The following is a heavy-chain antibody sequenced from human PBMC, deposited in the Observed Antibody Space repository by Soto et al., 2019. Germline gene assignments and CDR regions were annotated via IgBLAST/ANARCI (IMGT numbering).Heavy chain of an antibody. CDR1: GRPITGDY. CDR3: ARDQRLDSYSSPLYLYFDS. J-gene: IGHJ4*02. CDR2: IYTSGTT. D-gene: IGHD6-19*01. V-gene: IGHV4-4*07. Sequence: SETLSLTCTVSGRPITGDYWSWIRQSAGKGLEWIGRIYTSGTTNYNPSIKSRVTMSVDTSKNRFSLKLTSVTAADTAVYYCARDQRLDSYSSPLYLYFDSWGQGSLVTVSS.